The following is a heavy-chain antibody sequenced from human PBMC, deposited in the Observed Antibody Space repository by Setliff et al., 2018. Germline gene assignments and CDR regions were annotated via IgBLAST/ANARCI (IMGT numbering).Heavy chain of an antibody. D-gene: IGHD6-6*01. CDR2: IYTSWST. CDR1: DDSISSRHYY. Sequence: SETLSLTCTVSDDSISSRHYYWSWIRQPAGKGLEWIGQIYTSWSTTYNPSLKSRVTISVDTSKDQFSLKVISMTAADTAVYYCARGRNIAARLLDSWGQGTLVTVSS. CDR3: ARGRNIAARLLDS. J-gene: IGHJ4*02. V-gene: IGHV4-61*09.